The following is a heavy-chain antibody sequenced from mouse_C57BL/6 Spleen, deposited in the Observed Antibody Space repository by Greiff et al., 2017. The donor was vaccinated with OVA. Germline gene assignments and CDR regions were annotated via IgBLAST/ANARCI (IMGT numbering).Heavy chain of an antibody. D-gene: IGHD2-4*01. CDR1: GFTFSSYA. J-gene: IGHJ2*01. CDR3: AREDYDYPFDY. CDR2: ISDGGSYT. Sequence: EVQLVESGGGLVKPGGSLKLSCAASGFTFSSYAMSWVRQTPEKRLEWVATISDGGSYTYYPDNVKGRFTISRDNAKNNLYLQMSHLKSEDTAIYYCAREDYDYPFDYCGQGTTLTVSS. V-gene: IGHV5-4*01.